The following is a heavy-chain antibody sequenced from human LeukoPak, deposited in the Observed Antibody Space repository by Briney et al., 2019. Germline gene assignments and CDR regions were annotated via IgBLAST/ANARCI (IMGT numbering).Heavy chain of an antibody. J-gene: IGHJ4*02. CDR2: ISAHSRYI. Sequence: GGSLRLSCAASGFSFSDFGMNWVRQAPGKGLEWVSSISAHSRYIYYADSVKGRFTISRDNAQTSLYLEMNSLRGEDSAVYYCARQYYDFWSGFYTADYYFDYWGRGTLVTVSS. CDR1: GFSFSDFG. D-gene: IGHD3-3*01. CDR3: ARQYYDFWSGFYTADYYFDY. V-gene: IGHV3-21*01.